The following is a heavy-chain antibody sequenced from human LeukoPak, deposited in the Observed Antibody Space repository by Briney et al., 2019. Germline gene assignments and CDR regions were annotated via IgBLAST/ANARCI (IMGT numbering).Heavy chain of an antibody. J-gene: IGHJ4*02. Sequence: GGSLRLSCAASGFTFSSYGMHWVRQAPGKGLEWVAVIWYDGSNKYYADSVKGRFTISRDNSKNTLYLQMNSLRAEDTAVYYCAKSIAAAGTCDYWGQGTLVTVSS. D-gene: IGHD6-13*01. CDR1: GFTFSSYG. V-gene: IGHV3-33*06. CDR2: IWYDGSNK. CDR3: AKSIAAAGTCDY.